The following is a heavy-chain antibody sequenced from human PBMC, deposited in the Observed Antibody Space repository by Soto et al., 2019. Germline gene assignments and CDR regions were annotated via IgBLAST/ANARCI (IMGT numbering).Heavy chain of an antibody. J-gene: IGHJ5*02. CDR3: TRDASRDSSARGWFDP. CDR1: GFTFRSFT. CDR2: ISSNSAYI. D-gene: IGHD6-13*01. V-gene: IGHV3-21*01. Sequence: PGGSLRLACAGSGFTFRSFTMNWVRQAPGKGLEWVSTISSNSAYIYYTDALRVRFTISRDNAKNSLHLQMNSLRAEDTAVYYCTRDASRDSSARGWFDPWGPGTLVTVSS.